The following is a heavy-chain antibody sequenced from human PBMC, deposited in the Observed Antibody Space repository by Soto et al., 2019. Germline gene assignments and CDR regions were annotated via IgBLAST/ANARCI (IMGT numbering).Heavy chain of an antibody. J-gene: IGHJ3*01. CDR3: ARDAHTLRIYDPFDL. V-gene: IGHV1-18*01. CDR1: GYTFLHYG. Sequence: SVNVSCKASGYTFLHYGISWVRQAPGQGLQWVGWISAYNGDRNYAQNFQDRLTLTTDPSTSTAFLELRSLTSDDTAVYFCARDAHTLRIYDPFDLWGQGTMVTVSS. CDR2: ISAYNGDR.